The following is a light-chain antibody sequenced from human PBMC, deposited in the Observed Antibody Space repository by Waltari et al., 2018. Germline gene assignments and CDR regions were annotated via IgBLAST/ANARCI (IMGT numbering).Light chain of an antibody. CDR1: QDIDKF. J-gene: IGKJ2*02. Sequence: DIQMTQSPSSLSASIGDRVTITCQANQDIDKFLNWYQQKPGEAPHLLIYDASNLQTGVPSRFSGSGAVKHSTLTISSLHPEDVATYYCQQYEGLPCTFGQGTKLEVK. CDR2: DAS. V-gene: IGKV1-33*01. CDR3: QQYEGLPCT.